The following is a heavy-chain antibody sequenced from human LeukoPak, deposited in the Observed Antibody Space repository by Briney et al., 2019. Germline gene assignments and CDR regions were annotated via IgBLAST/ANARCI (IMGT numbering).Heavy chain of an antibody. D-gene: IGHD3-9*01. CDR2: INPNSGGT. J-gene: IGHJ5*02. CDR1: GYTFTGYY. V-gene: IGHV1-2*02. Sequence: ASVKVSCKASGYTFTGYYMHWVRQAPGQGLEWMGWINPNSGGTNYAQKFQGRVTMTRDTSISTAYMELSRLRSDGTAVYYCARGLEADYDILTGYSKYNWFDPWGQGTLVTVSS. CDR3: ARGLEADYDILTGYSKYNWFDP.